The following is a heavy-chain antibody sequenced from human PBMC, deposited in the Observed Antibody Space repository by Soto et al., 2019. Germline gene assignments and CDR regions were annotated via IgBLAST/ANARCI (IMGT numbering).Heavy chain of an antibody. D-gene: IGHD6-19*01. V-gene: IGHV3-74*01. CDR2: INSDGSST. CDR3: ARVTIAVAGLDY. Sequence: GGSLRLSCAASGFTFSSYWMHWVRQAPGKGLVWVSRINSDGSSTSYADSVKGRFTISRDNAKNTLYLQMNSLRAEDTAVYYCARVTIAVAGLDYWGQGTLVTVSS. CDR1: GFTFSSYW. J-gene: IGHJ4*02.